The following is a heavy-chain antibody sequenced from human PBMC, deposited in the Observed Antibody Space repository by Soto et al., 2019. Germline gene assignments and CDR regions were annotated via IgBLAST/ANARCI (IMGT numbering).Heavy chain of an antibody. Sequence: GGSLRLSCVTSGFMVEDYAMHWFRQAPGKGLEWVSGINWNGVNKGYADSVLGRFTISRDNAKKSLYLEMNYLRPEDTAVYYCARAPPSSSWAFDYWGQGTLVTVSS. D-gene: IGHD6-13*01. CDR1: GFMVEDYA. CDR3: ARAPPSSSWAFDY. J-gene: IGHJ4*02. V-gene: IGHV3-9*01. CDR2: INWNGVNK.